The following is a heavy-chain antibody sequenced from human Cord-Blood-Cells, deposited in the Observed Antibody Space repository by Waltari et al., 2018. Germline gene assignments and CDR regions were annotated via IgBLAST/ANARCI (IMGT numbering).Heavy chain of an antibody. CDR2: INPNSGGT. D-gene: IGHD7-27*01. V-gene: IGHV1-2*04. Sequence: YYMHWVRQAPGQGLEWMGWINPNSGGTNYAQKFQGWVTMTRDTSISTAYMELSRLRSDDTAVYYCARDNWEDAFDIWGQGTMVTVSS. J-gene: IGHJ3*02. CDR3: ARDNWEDAFDI. CDR1: YY.